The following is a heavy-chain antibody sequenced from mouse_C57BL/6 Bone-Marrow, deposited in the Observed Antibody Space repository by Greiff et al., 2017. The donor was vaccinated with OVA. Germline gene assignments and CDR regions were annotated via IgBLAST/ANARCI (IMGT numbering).Heavy chain of an antibody. CDR2: ISDGGSYT. J-gene: IGHJ3*01. CDR3: AREEGDYGGFAY. Sequence: EVHLVESGGGLVKPGGSLKLSCAASGFTFSSYAMSWVRQTPEKRLEWVATISDGGSYTYYPDNVKGRFTISRDNAKNNLYLQMSHLKSEDTAMYYCAREEGDYGGFAYWGQGTLVTVSA. V-gene: IGHV5-4*01. CDR1: GFTFSSYA. D-gene: IGHD2-4*01.